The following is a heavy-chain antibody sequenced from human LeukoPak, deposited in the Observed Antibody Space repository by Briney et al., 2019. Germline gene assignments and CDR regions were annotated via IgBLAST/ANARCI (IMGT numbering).Heavy chain of an antibody. CDR3: AREVRYYYGSGSQYYFDY. Sequence: GGSLRLSCAASGFTFSSFSMNWVRQAPGMGLEWVSVIYSGGSTYYADSVKGRFTISRDNSKDTLYLQMNSLRAEDTAMYYCAREVRYYYGSGSQYYFDYWGQGTLVTVSS. CDR2: IYSGGST. V-gene: IGHV3-53*01. CDR1: GFTFSSFS. J-gene: IGHJ4*02. D-gene: IGHD3-10*01.